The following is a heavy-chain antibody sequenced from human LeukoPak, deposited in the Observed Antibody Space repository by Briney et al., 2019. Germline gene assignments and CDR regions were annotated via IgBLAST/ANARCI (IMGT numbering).Heavy chain of an antibody. D-gene: IGHD4-11*01. Sequence: SQTLSLTCTVSGGSISSGGYYWSWIRQPPGKGLEGIGYIYHSGSTYYNPSLKSRVNISVDRSKNQFSLKLSSVTAADTAVYYCARSSFYSNYGDYWGQGTLVTVSS. J-gene: IGHJ4*02. CDR3: ARSSFYSNYGDY. CDR2: IYHSGST. V-gene: IGHV4-30-2*01. CDR1: GGSISSGGYY.